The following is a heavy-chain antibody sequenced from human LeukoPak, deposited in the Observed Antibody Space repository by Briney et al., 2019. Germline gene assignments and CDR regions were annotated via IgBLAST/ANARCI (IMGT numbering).Heavy chain of an antibody. D-gene: IGHD2-15*01. J-gene: IGHJ3*02. V-gene: IGHV4-39*01. CDR1: GGSIGSSSYY. Sequence: SETLSLTCTASGGSIGSSSYYWGWIRQPPGKGLEWIGSIYYSGSTYYNPSLKSRVTISVDTSKNQFSLKLSSVTAADTAVYYCARHGGLYIWGQGTMVTVSS. CDR3: ARHGGLYI. CDR2: IYYSGST.